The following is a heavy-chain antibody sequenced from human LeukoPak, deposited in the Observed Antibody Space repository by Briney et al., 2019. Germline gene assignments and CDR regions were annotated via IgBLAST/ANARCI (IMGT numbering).Heavy chain of an antibody. D-gene: IGHD1-26*01. CDR3: ARGGGGSYSVDY. J-gene: IGHJ4*02. Sequence: GSLRLSCAASGFTFSSYAMHWVRQAPGKGLEYVSAISSNGGSTYYANSVKGRFTISRDNSKKTLYLQMGSLRAEDMAVYYCARGGGGSYSVDYWGQGTLVTISS. V-gene: IGHV3-64*01. CDR2: ISSNGGST. CDR1: GFTFSSYA.